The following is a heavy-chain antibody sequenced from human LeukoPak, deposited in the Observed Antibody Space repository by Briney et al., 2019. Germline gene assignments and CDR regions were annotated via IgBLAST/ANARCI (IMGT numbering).Heavy chain of an antibody. CDR3: ATAPERTYRHFDY. J-gene: IGHJ4*02. CDR2: ISDSGAYT. D-gene: IGHD3-16*02. V-gene: IGHV3-23*01. Sequence: GGSLRLSCAASGFTFSNYAMSWARQAPGKGLEWVSAISDSGAYTYYADSVKGRFTISRDNSKNTVYLQMTSLRAEDTAVYYCATAPERTYRHFDYWGQGTLVTVSS. CDR1: GFTFSNYA.